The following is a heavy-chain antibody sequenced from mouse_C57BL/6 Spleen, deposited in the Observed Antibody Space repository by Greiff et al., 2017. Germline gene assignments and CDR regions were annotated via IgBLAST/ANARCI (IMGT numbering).Heavy chain of an antibody. Sequence: EVQLQQSGPVLVKPGASVKMSCKASGYTFTDYYMNWVKQSHGKSLEWIGVINPYNGGTSYNQKFKGKATLTVDKSSSTAYMELNSLTSEDSAVYHCARFYSHWYFDVWGTGTTVTVSS. D-gene: IGHD2-12*01. J-gene: IGHJ1*03. CDR1: GYTFTDYY. CDR2: INPYNGGT. V-gene: IGHV1-19*01. CDR3: ARFYSHWYFDV.